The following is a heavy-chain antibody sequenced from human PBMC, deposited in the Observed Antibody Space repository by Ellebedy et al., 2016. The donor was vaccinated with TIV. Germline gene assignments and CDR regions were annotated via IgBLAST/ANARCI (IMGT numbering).Heavy chain of an antibody. CDR3: ARGHSTSSMYYYYGMDV. J-gene: IGHJ6*02. Sequence: GESLKISCAASGFTFSSYSMNWVRQAPGKGLEWVSYISSSSTIYYADSVKGRFTISRDNAKNSLYLQMNTLRAEDTAVYYCARGHSTSSMYYYYGMDVWGQGTTVIVSS. CDR2: ISSSSTI. CDR1: GFTFSSYS. D-gene: IGHD6-6*01. V-gene: IGHV3-48*04.